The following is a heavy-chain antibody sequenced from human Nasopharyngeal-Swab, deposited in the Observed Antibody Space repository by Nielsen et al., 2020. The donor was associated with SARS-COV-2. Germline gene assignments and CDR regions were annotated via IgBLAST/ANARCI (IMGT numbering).Heavy chain of an antibody. J-gene: IGHJ6*02. CDR3: TRGGIVGPPELGMDV. Sequence: GESLKISCAASGFTFSGFAMHWVRQASGKGLEWVGRIRSKANSYATAYAASVKGRFTISRDDSKNTAYLQMNSLKTEDTAVYYCTRGGIVGPPELGMDVWGQGTTVTVSS. CDR2: IRSKANSYAT. D-gene: IGHD1-26*01. V-gene: IGHV3-73*01. CDR1: GFTFSGFA.